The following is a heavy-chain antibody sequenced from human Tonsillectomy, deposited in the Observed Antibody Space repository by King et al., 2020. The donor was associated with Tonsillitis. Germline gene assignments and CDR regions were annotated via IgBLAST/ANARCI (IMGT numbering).Heavy chain of an antibody. CDR3: ARDRNGINFDY. D-gene: IGHD2-8*01. J-gene: IGHJ4*02. Sequence: VQLVESGGGLVKPGGSLRLSCGASGFTFSSYAMNWVRQAPGKGLEWVSSISSKSTYISYTDSLKGRFTISRDNAKKSLYLQMNSLRAEDTAVYYCARDRNGINFDYWGQGTLVTVSS. V-gene: IGHV3-21*01. CDR1: GFTFSSYA. CDR2: ISSKSTYI.